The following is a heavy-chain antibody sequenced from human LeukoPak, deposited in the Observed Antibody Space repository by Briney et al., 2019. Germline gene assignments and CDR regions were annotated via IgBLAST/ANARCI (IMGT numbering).Heavy chain of an antibody. Sequence: GGSLRLSCAASGFTFSSYAMSWVRQAPGKGLEWVSAISGSGGSTYYADSVKGRFTISRDNTKNTLYLQMNSLRAEDTAVYYCAKEGSSSWYHTIDYWGQGTLVTVSS. D-gene: IGHD6-13*01. CDR3: AKEGSSSWYHTIDY. CDR1: GFTFSSYA. J-gene: IGHJ4*02. V-gene: IGHV3-23*01. CDR2: ISGSGGST.